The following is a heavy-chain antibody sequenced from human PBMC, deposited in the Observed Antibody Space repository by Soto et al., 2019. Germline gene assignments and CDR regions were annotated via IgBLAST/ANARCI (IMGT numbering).Heavy chain of an antibody. CDR1: GGSFSTYC. D-gene: IGHD3-9*01. V-gene: IGHV4-34*01. CDR3: ARGGSNDWQVAIDI. J-gene: IGHJ3*02. Sequence: PSETLSLTCVVSGGSFSTYCYNWIRQSAGRGLEWIGEINHSGSNNYSPSLKSRVTMSLDTSKNQFSLKLTSVTAADTAVYYCARGGSNDWQVAIDIWGQGTMVT. CDR2: INHSGSN.